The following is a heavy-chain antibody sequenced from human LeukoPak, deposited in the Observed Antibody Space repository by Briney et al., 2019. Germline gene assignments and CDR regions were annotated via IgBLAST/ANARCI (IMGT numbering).Heavy chain of an antibody. D-gene: IGHD1-26*01. CDR3: ARGGVISGSYRTYYYYYMDV. V-gene: IGHV4-34*01. Sequence: SETLSLTCAVYGGSFSGYYWSWIRQPPRKGLEWIGEINHSGSTNYNPSLKSRVTISVDTSKNQFSLKLSSVTAADTAVYYCARGGVISGSYRTYYYYYMDVWGKGTTVTVSS. J-gene: IGHJ6*03. CDR1: GGSFSGYY. CDR2: INHSGST.